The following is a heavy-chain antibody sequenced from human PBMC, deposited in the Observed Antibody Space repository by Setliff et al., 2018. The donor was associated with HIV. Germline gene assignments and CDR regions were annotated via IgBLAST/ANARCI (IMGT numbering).Heavy chain of an antibody. CDR3: ARLPLRSGSPIDY. CDR1: GGSFSGYS. J-gene: IGHJ4*02. CDR2: INHSGSA. D-gene: IGHD1-26*01. V-gene: IGHV4-34*01. Sequence: SETLSLTCTVYGGSFSGYSWIWIRQPPGKGLEWIGEINHSGSANYNPSLKSRVTISADTSKNQFSLSLSSVTVADTAVYYCARLPLRSGSPIDYWGQGTLVTVSS.